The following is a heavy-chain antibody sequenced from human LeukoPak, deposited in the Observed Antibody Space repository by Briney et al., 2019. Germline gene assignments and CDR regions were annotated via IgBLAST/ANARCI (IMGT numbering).Heavy chain of an antibody. CDR2: IIPILGIA. D-gene: IGHD4-17*01. Sequence: SVKVSCKASGGTFSSYAISWVRQAPGQGLEWMGRIIPILGIANYAQKFQGRVTITADKSTSTAYMELSSLRSEDTAVYYCARDRAPDDFGDYIFLHWGQGTLVTVSS. V-gene: IGHV1-69*04. J-gene: IGHJ4*02. CDR3: ARDRAPDDFGDYIFLH. CDR1: GGTFSSYA.